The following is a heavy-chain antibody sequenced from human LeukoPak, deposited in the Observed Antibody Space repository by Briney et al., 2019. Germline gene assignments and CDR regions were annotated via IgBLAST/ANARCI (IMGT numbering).Heavy chain of an antibody. J-gene: IGHJ6*02. D-gene: IGHD3-10*01. CDR2: IIPILGIT. CDR1: GGTFSSYA. Sequence: SVKVSCKASGGTFSSYAISWVRQAPGQGLEWMGRIIPILGITNYAQKFQGRVTITADKSTSTAYMELSSLRSEDTAVYYCARDRGQQLLWFGEMSSDYGMDVWGQGTTVTVSS. V-gene: IGHV1-69*04. CDR3: ARDRGQQLLWFGEMSSDYGMDV.